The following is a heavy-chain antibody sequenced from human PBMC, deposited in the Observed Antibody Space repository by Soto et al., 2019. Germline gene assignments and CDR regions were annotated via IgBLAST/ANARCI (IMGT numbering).Heavy chain of an antibody. D-gene: IGHD1-1*01. Sequence: EVQLVESGGGLVQPGGSLRLSCAASGFSFSSHWMSWVRQAPGRGLEWVANIRQDGGEEHYLDSVKGRFTLSRDNAKNSLYLQMIGLRVDDTAVYYCAKSEGYSFDIRGQGTMVTVSS. J-gene: IGHJ3*02. V-gene: IGHV3-7*01. CDR3: AKSEGYSFDI. CDR1: GFSFSSHW. CDR2: IRQDGGEE.